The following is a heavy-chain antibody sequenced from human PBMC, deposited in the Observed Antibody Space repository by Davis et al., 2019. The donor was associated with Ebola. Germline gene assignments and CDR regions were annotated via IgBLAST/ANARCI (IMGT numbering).Heavy chain of an antibody. D-gene: IGHD6-13*01. Sequence: PGGSLRLSCAASGFTFSSYGMHWVRQAPGKGLEWVAVIWYDGSNKYYADSVKGRFTVSRDNSKNTLYLQMNSLRAEDTAVYYCARDEGYSSSWYVYWGQGTLVTVSS. CDR1: GFTFSSYG. CDR3: ARDEGYSSSWYVY. J-gene: IGHJ4*02. V-gene: IGHV3-33*01. CDR2: IWYDGSNK.